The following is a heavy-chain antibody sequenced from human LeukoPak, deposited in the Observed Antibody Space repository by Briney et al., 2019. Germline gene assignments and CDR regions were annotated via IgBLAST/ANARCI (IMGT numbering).Heavy chain of an antibody. CDR3: ARVPFTVGPPY. CDR2: IYYSGST. CDR1: GGSISSSSYY. V-gene: IGHV4-39*01. Sequence: KPSETLSLTCTVSGGSISSSSYYWGWIRQPPGKGLEWIGSIYYSGSTYYNPSLKSRVTISVDTSKNQFSLKLSSVTAADTAVYYCARVPFTVGPPYWGQGTLVTVSS. J-gene: IGHJ4*02. D-gene: IGHD4-23*01.